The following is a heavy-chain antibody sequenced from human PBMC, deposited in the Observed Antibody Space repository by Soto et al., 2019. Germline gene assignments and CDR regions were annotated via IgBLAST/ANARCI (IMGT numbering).Heavy chain of an antibody. D-gene: IGHD3-22*01. CDR1: GGSISSYY. Sequence: PSETLSLTCTVSGGSISSYYWSWIRQPPGKGLEWIGYIYYSGSTNYNPSLKSRVTISVDTSKNQFSLKLSSVTAADTAVYYCARYYYDSSGYYPETRWFDPWGQGTLVTVSS. CDR2: IYYSGST. CDR3: ARYYYDSSGYYPETRWFDP. V-gene: IGHV4-59*01. J-gene: IGHJ5*02.